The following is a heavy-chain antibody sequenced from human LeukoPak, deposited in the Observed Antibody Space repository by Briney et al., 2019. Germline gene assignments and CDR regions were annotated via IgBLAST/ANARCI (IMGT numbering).Heavy chain of an antibody. CDR3: ARDNSVRDEAWWFNP. J-gene: IGHJ5*02. V-gene: IGHV1-46*01. CDR1: GYTFTGYW. D-gene: IGHD5-24*01. Sequence: GASVKLSCKAFGYTFTGYWMHWVRQAPGQGPEWMGVISPSGGWTIYAQKFKGRVTLTRDMSTSTDYLELSSLRSEDTAVYYCARDNSVRDEAWWFNPWGQGTLVTVSS. CDR2: ISPSGGWT.